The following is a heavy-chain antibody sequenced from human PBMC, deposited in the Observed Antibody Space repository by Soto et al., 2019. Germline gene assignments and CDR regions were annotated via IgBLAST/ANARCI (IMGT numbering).Heavy chain of an antibody. D-gene: IGHD3-22*01. J-gene: IGHJ4*02. CDR3: ARGPLTYYYDSPNFDY. V-gene: IGHV4-39*07. Sequence: PSETLSLTCTVSGGSISSGGYYWSWIRQPPGKGLEWIGEINHSGSTNYNPSLKSRVTISVDTSKNQFSLKLSSVTAADTAVYYCARGPLTYYYDSPNFDYWGQGTLVTVSS. CDR1: GGSISSGGYY. CDR2: INHSGST.